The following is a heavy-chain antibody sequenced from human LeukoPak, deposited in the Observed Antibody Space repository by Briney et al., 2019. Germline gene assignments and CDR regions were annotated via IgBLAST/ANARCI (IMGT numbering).Heavy chain of an antibody. V-gene: IGHV7-4-1*02. D-gene: IGHD5-12*01. J-gene: IGHJ4*02. CDR1: GYTFTNYA. CDR3: ARGSLGGYSGYDSGDY. Sequence: ASVKVSCKASGYTFTNYAMNWVRQAPGQGLEWMGWIHPSTGNPSYAQGFTGRFVFSLDTSVSTTYLQISSLKAEDTAVYYCARGSLGGYSGYDSGDYWGQGTLVTVSS. CDR2: IHPSTGNP.